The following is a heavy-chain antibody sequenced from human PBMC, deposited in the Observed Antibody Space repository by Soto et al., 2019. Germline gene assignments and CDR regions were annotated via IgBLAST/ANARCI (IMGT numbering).Heavy chain of an antibody. D-gene: IGHD3-22*01. J-gene: IGHJ4*02. CDR1: GYTLTRYA. CDR3: ARGVPTYYYDSSGYLFDY. V-gene: IGHV1-3*01. Sequence: VSVKVSCKTSGYTLTRYAMHWVRQAQGQRLEWMGWINAGNGNTKYSQKFQGRVTITRDTSASTAYMELSSLRSEDTAVYYCARGVPTYYYDSSGYLFDYWGQGTLVTVSS. CDR2: INAGNGNT.